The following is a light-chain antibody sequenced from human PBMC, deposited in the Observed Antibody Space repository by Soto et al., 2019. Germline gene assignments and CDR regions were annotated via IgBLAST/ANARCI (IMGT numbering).Light chain of an antibody. J-gene: IGKJ2*01. CDR3: QQYDTSARYI. Sequence: IVLTQSPGTLSLSPGERATLSCRASQDLNTRYSAWYQQKRGQPPSLLIFATSTRASGIPDRFSGSGSGRDFTLTISRLEPEDSAVYCCQQYDTSARYIFGQGTSLDIK. V-gene: IGKV3-20*01. CDR1: QDLNTRY. CDR2: ATS.